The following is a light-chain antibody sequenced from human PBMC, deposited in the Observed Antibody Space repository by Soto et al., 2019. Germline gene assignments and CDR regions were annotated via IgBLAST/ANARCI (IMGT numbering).Light chain of an antibody. Sequence: DIQITQSPSSLPSSVRERFNITCRASQSISSYLNWYQQRPGKAPKLLIYAASNLQSGVPSRFSGSGSGTDFTFIISSLQPEDSATYYCQQTYSTPGWTFGQGTKVDIK. CDR1: QSISSY. CDR2: AAS. V-gene: IGKV1-39*01. J-gene: IGKJ1*01. CDR3: QQTYSTPGWT.